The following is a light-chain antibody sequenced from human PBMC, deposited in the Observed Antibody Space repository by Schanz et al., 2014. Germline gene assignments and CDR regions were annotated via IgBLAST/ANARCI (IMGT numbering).Light chain of an antibody. CDR2: DAS. J-gene: IGKJ2*01. Sequence: EVVLTQSPATLSLSPGERATLSCRASQSVSIYLDWYQQKPGQAPRLLIYDASNRATGIPARFSGSGSGTDFTLAIRSVEPEDFAVYDCQQRSRWPGTFGQGTKREIK. CDR3: QQRSRWPGT. CDR1: QSVSIY. V-gene: IGKV3-11*01.